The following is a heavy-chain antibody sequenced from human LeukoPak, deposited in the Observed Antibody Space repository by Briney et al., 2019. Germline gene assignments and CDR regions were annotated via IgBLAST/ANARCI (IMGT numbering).Heavy chain of an antibody. Sequence: SQTLSLTCTVSGGSISSGGYYWSWIRQHPGKGLEWIGEIYHSGSTNYNPSLKSRVTISVDESKNQFSLKLSSVTAADTAVYYCARDDREDSSGYYYWFDPWGQGTLVTVSS. CDR3: ARDDREDSSGYYYWFDP. D-gene: IGHD3-22*01. V-gene: IGHV4-31*03. J-gene: IGHJ5*02. CDR1: GGSISSGGYY. CDR2: IYHSGST.